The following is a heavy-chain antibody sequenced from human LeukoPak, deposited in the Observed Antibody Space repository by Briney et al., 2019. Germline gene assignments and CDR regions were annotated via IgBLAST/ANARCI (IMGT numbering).Heavy chain of an antibody. CDR1: GFAFSSYG. Sequence: SLRLSCSASGFAFSSYGMHWVRQAPGKGLECVAVITYDGGKEYHADSVKGRFTISRDNSKNTLYLQMNSLRPEDTAVYYCAKDRGSRKSAYDMDVWGQGTTVTVSS. CDR3: AKDRGSRKSAYDMDV. D-gene: IGHD5-12*01. J-gene: IGHJ6*02. V-gene: IGHV3-30*18. CDR2: ITYDGGKE.